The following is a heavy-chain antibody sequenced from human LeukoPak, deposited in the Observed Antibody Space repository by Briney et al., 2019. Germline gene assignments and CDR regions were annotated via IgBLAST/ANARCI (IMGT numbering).Heavy chain of an antibody. CDR2: IYPGDSDT. J-gene: IGHJ3*02. D-gene: IGHD3-22*01. V-gene: IGHV5-51*01. CDR1: GYRFTSYW. CDR3: ARMDYYDSSGYYFAFDI. Sequence: GESLKISCKGSGYRFTSYWIAWVRQMPGKGLEWMGIIYPGDSDTRYSPSFQGQVTISADKSISTAYLQWSSLKASDTAMYYCARMDYYDSSGYYFAFDIWGQGTMVTVSS.